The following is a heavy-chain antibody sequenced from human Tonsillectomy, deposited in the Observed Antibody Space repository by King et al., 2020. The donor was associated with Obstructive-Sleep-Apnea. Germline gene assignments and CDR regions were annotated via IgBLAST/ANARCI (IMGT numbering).Heavy chain of an antibody. J-gene: IGHJ4*01. CDR3: AKDRPVATPFDY. CDR2: ISPSGGST. CDR1: GFTFSNCA. D-gene: IGHD2-15*01. V-gene: IGHV3-23*04. Sequence: VQLVESGGRLVQPGGSLRLSCAVSGFTFSNCAMSWVRQAPGKGLEWVSTISPSGGSTYYADSVRGRFTISRDNSKNTQFLQMNILRAEDTAVYYCAKDRPVATPFDYWGHGPLVTVSS.